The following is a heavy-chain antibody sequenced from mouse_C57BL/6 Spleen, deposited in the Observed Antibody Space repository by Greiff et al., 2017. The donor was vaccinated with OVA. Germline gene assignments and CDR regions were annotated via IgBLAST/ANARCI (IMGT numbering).Heavy chain of an antibody. CDR1: GFSLTSYG. Sequence: VMLVESGPGLVQPSQSLSITCTVSGFSLTSYGVHWVRQSPGKGLEWLGVIWRGGSTDYNAAFMSRLSITKDNSKSQVFFKMNSLQADDTAIYYCAAHYGSSYGWFAYWGQGTLVTVSA. J-gene: IGHJ3*01. V-gene: IGHV2-5*01. CDR3: AAHYGSSYGWFAY. D-gene: IGHD1-1*01. CDR2: IWRGGST.